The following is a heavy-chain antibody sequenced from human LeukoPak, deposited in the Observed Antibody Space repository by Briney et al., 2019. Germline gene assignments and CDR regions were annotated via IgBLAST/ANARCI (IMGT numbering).Heavy chain of an antibody. V-gene: IGHV4-59*12. J-gene: IGHJ4*02. CDR2: IYYSGST. D-gene: IGHD4-17*01. CDR3: ARGALPYGDFYYFDY. CDR1: GGSISSYY. Sequence: PSETLSLTCTASGGSISSYYWSWIRQPPGKGLEWIGYIYYSGSTNYNPSLKSRVTISVDTSKNQFSLKLSSVTAADTAVYYCARGALPYGDFYYFDYWGQGTLVTVSS.